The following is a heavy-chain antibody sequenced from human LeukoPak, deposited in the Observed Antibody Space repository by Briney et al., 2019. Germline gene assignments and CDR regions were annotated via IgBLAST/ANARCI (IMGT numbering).Heavy chain of an antibody. J-gene: IGHJ4*02. CDR1: GFTFSSYA. CDR2: ISYDGSNK. D-gene: IGHD6-13*01. CDR3: ARPSASGYSRDLYYFDY. Sequence: PGGSLRLSCAASGFTFSSYAMHWVRQAPGKGLEWVAVISYDGSNKYYADSVKGRFTISRDNSKNTLYLQMNSLRAEDTAVYYCARPSASGYSRDLYYFDYWGQGTLVTVSS. V-gene: IGHV3-30*04.